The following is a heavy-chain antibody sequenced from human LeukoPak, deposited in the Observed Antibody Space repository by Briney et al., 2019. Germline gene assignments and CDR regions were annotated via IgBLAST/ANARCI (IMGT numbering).Heavy chain of an antibody. CDR2: INANTGNP. D-gene: IGHD1-26*01. J-gene: IGHJ4*02. CDR3: ARGFGIVGAKGVDY. Sequence: ASVKVSCKASGGTFSSYAISWVRQAPGQGLEWMGWINANTGNPTYAQGFTGRFVFSLDTSVSTAYLQISSLKAEDTAVYYCARGFGIVGAKGVDYWGQGTLVTVSS. V-gene: IGHV7-4-1*02. CDR1: GGTFSSYA.